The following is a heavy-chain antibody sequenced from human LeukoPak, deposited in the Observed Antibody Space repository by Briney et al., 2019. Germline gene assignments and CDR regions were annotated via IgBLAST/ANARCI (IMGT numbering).Heavy chain of an antibody. J-gene: IGHJ6*02. D-gene: IGHD3-10*01. CDR1: GFTFSSYG. Sequence: GGSLRLSCAASGFTFSSYGMHWVRQAPGKGLEWVAVISYDGSNKYYADSVKGRFTISRDNSKNTLHLQMNSLRAEDTAVYYCAKDGSWFGELYYGMDVWGQGTTVTVSS. V-gene: IGHV3-30*18. CDR2: ISYDGSNK. CDR3: AKDGSWFGELYYGMDV.